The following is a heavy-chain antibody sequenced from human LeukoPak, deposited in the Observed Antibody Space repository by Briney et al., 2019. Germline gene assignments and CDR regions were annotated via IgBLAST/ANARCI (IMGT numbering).Heavy chain of an antibody. CDR3: TRNWDYSDFFDY. D-gene: IGHD4-11*01. CDR1: GFTFSASA. CDR2: IRSKANTYAT. J-gene: IGHJ4*02. V-gene: IGHV3-73*01. Sequence: GGSLKLSCAASGFTFSASAMHWVRQTSGKGLEWVGRIRSKANTYATAYAASVKGRFTISRDESKNTAYLEMNSLKIEDTTVYYCTRNWDYSDFFDYWGQGTLVTVSS.